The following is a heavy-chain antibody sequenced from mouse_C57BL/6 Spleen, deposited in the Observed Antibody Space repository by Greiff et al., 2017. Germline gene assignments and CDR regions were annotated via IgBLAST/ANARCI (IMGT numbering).Heavy chain of an antibody. Sequence: VKVVESGPGLVAPSQSLSITCTVSGFSLTSYAISWVRQPPGKGLEWLGVIWTGGGTNYNSALKSRLSISKDNSKSQVFLKMNSLQTDDTARYYCARYYDYDDYAMDYWGQGTSVTVSS. V-gene: IGHV2-9-1*01. CDR3: ARYYDYDDYAMDY. D-gene: IGHD2-4*01. CDR2: IWTGGGT. CDR1: GFSLTSYA. J-gene: IGHJ4*01.